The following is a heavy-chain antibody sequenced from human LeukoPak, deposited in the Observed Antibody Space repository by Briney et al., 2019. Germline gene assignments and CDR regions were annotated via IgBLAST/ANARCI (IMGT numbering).Heavy chain of an antibody. V-gene: IGHV4-59*08. Sequence: SETLSLTCTVSGGSISSYYWSWIRQPPGKGLEWIGYIYYSRSTNYNPSLKSRVTISLDTSKNQFSLKLSSVTAADTAVYYCARSGSYAAAGDYWGQGTLVTVSS. J-gene: IGHJ4*02. CDR1: GGSISSYY. D-gene: IGHD2-15*01. CDR3: ARSGSYAAAGDY. CDR2: IYYSRST.